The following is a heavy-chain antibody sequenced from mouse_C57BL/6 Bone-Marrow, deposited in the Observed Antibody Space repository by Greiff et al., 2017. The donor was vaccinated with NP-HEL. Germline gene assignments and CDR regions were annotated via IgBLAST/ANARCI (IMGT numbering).Heavy chain of an antibody. CDR2: ISSGGDYI. Sequence: EVKLVESGEGLVKPGGSLKLSCAASGFTFSSYAMSWVRQTPEKRLEWVAYISSGGDYIYYADTVKGRFTISRDNARNTLYLQMSSLKSEDTAMYYCTRDRPYYFAYWGQGTLVTVSA. D-gene: IGHD1-1*01. J-gene: IGHJ3*01. V-gene: IGHV5-9-1*02. CDR1: GFTFSSYA. CDR3: TRDRPYYFAY.